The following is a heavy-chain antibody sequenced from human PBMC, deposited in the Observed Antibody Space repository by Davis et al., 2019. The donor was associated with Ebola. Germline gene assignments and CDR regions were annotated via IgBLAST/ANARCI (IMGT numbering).Heavy chain of an antibody. J-gene: IGHJ5*01. Sequence: SETLSLTCAVHGGSLSGYFWTWIRQSPGKGLEWIGTISQSGSLTYYNSSLKSRVTIFVDTSKNHVSLRLTSVTAADTAMYYCASRVVTVFGEGWFESWGQGSLVTVSS. D-gene: IGHD3-3*01. CDR3: ASRVVTVFGEGWFES. CDR2: ISQSGSLT. V-gene: IGHV4-34*01. CDR1: GGSLSGYF.